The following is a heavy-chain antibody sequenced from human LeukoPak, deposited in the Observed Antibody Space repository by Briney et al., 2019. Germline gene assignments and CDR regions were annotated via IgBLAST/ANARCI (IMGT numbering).Heavy chain of an antibody. J-gene: IGHJ6*03. CDR3: ARVSELLLSYCYYYMDV. CDR1: GFTFSSYW. Sequence: PGGSLRLSCAASGFTFSSYWMQWVRQAPGKGLEWVANIKQDGTEKYCVDSVKGRFTISRDNAKNSLYLQMNSLRAEDTAVYYCARVSELLLSYCYYYMDVWGKGTTVTVSS. D-gene: IGHD2-15*01. CDR2: IKQDGTEK. V-gene: IGHV3-7*01.